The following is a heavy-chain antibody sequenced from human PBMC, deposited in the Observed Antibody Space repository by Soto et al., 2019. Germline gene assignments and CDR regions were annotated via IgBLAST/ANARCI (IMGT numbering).Heavy chain of an antibody. CDR1: GFTFSSYA. CDR3: ARGAFLPVDSSGYSVLPIDY. D-gene: IGHD3-22*01. V-gene: IGHV3-30-3*01. J-gene: IGHJ4*02. CDR2: ISYDGSNK. Sequence: PGGSLRLSCAASGFTFSSYAMHWVRQAPGKGLEWVAVISYDGSNKYYADSVKGRFTISRDNSKNTLYLQMNSLRAEDTAVYYCARGAFLPVDSSGYSVLPIDYWGQGTLVTVSS.